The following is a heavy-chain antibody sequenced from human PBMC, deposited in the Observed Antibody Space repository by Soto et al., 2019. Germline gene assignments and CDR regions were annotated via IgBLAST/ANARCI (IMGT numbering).Heavy chain of an antibody. CDR2: IVVGSGNT. V-gene: IGHV1-58*01. Sequence: SVKVSCKASGFTFTSSAVQCVRQARGQRLEWIGWIVVGSGNTNYAQKFQERVTITRDMSTSTAYMELSSLRSEDTAVYYCAKDLKVGGIRGVIPYALDYYGMDVWVQGTTVTVSS. CDR1: GFTFTSSA. J-gene: IGHJ6*02. D-gene: IGHD3-10*01. CDR3: AKDLKVGGIRGVIPYALDYYGMDV.